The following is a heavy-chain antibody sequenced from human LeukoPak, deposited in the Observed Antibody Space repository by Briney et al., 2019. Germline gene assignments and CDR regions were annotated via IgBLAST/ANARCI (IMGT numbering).Heavy chain of an antibody. CDR3: ARQRDYYDTSGYDYFDY. D-gene: IGHD3-22*01. J-gene: IGHJ4*02. Sequence: NPSETLSLTCTVSGGSISSSGYFWGWIRQPPGKGLDWIGSIHYSGSTYYNPSLKSRLTISVDTSKNQFSLKLSSVTAADTAVYYCARQRDYYDTSGYDYFDYWGQGTLVTVSS. V-gene: IGHV4-39*01. CDR1: GGSISSSGYF. CDR2: IHYSGST.